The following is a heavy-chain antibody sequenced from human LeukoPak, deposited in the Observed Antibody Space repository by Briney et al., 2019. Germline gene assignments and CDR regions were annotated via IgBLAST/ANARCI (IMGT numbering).Heavy chain of an antibody. V-gene: IGHV3-23*01. J-gene: IGHJ4*02. Sequence: SGGSLRLSCAASGFTFSSFAMSWVRQAPGKGLEWVSTISGSGGTTNYADSVKGRFTFSRDNSKKMVHLQMNSLRVEDTAVYYCAKDLPDYGDYIEGYWGQGTLVTVSS. CDR2: ISGSGGTT. CDR1: GFTFSSFA. D-gene: IGHD4-17*01. CDR3: AKDLPDYGDYIEGY.